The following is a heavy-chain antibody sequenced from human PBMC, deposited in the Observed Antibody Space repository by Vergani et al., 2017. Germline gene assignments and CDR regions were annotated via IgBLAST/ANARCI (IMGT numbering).Heavy chain of an antibody. CDR2: INPNGDAT. CDR3: GRDHQGHTTLDY. Sequence: QVQLVQSGAELKKPGASVRVSCKASGFIFTDYYIHWMRQAPGQGLEWIGWINPNGDATHYAQNFRGRVTLTRDTSSTTAYMDLASLTSDDTAIYYCGRDHQGHTTLDYWCQGSLVTVSS. J-gene: IGHJ4*02. V-gene: IGHV1-2*02. D-gene: IGHD2-15*01. CDR1: GFIFTDYY.